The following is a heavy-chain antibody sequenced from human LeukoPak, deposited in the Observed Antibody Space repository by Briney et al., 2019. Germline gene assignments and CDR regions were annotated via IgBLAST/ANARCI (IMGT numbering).Heavy chain of an antibody. CDR1: GFTFSSYS. D-gene: IGHD3-22*01. CDR2: ISTRSSTI. V-gene: IGHV3-48*01. Sequence: GGSLRLSCAASGFTFSSYSMNWVRQAPGKGLEWVSYISTRSSTIYYADSVRGRFTISRDNAKNSLYLQMNSLRAEDTAVYYCARGGSYYYDSSGYYYWGQGTLVTVSS. CDR3: ARGGSYYYDSSGYYY. J-gene: IGHJ4*02.